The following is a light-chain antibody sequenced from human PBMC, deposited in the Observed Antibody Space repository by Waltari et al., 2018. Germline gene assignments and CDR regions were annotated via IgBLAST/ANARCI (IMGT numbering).Light chain of an antibody. CDR2: DTS. CDR1: QSISNY. CDR3: QQRRDWPLT. J-gene: IGKJ4*01. V-gene: IGKV3-11*01. Sequence: EIVLTQSQATLSLSPGERATISCRASQSISNYLAWYQKKPGQAPSLLIYDTSNRATGIPARFSGSGSGTDFTLTISSLEPEDFAVYFCQQRRDWPLTFGGGTKVEI.